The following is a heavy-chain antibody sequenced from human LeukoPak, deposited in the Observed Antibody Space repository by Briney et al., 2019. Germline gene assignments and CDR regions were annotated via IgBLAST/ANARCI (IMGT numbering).Heavy chain of an antibody. Sequence: PSETLSLTCGVSSGSISDTNWWTWFRQPPGKGLEWIGEVNLQGSTNYNPSLKGRVAISVDKSENHISLKLTSVTAADTAVYYCAREGGPYRPLDYSGQGTLVTVAS. J-gene: IGHJ4*02. CDR2: VNLQGST. V-gene: IGHV4-4*02. CDR3: AREGGPYRPLDY. CDR1: SGSISDTNW.